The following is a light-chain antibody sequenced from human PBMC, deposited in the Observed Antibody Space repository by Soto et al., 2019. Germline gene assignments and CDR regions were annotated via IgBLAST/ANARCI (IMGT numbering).Light chain of an antibody. Sequence: QTVVTQEPSFSVSPGRTVTLTCGLSSGSVSTSYYPNWYQPTPGQAPRTLIYNTNIRSSGVPDRFSGYILENKAALTITGAQADDDCDYYCLLYMGSGLGVFGGGTKVTVL. CDR2: NTN. CDR3: LLYMGSGLGV. V-gene: IGLV8-61*01. CDR1: SGSVSTSYY. J-gene: IGLJ3*02.